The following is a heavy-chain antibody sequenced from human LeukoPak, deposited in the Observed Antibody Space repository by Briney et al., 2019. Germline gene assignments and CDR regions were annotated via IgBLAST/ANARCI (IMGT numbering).Heavy chain of an antibody. Sequence: SETLSLTCTASGSTISSYYRSWLRQPAGKGLEWIGRIYTSGSTNYNPSLKSRVTMSVDTSNNQFSLKLSSVTAADTAVYYCAREVAHFDYWGQGTLVTVSS. V-gene: IGHV4-4*07. CDR2: IYTSGST. CDR1: GSTISSYY. CDR3: AREVAHFDY. J-gene: IGHJ4*02. D-gene: IGHD2-15*01.